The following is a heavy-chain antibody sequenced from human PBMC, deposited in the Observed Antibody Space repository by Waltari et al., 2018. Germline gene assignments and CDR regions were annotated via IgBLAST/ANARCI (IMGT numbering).Heavy chain of an antibody. CDR3: AKDKRPGGVQGVMETFFDD. CDR2: ISGSCGST. D-gene: IGHD3-10*01. CDR1: GFTFSSYA. J-gene: IGHJ4*02. Sequence: EVQLLESGGGLVQPGGSLRLSCAASGFTFSSYAMSWVRQAPGKGLAWVSAISGSCGSTYYADSVKDRFTITRDNSKNTLYLQMNSLRAEDTAVYYCAKDKRPGGVQGVMETFFDDWGQGTLVTVSS. V-gene: IGHV3-23*01.